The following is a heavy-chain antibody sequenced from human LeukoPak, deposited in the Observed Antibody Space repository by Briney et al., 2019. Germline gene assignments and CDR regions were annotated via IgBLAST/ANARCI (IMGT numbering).Heavy chain of an antibody. CDR1: GGSISSSSHY. V-gene: IGHV4-39*01. D-gene: IGHD3-10*01. CDR3: ARQPWYYGSGSYYPQPYFYMDV. Sequence: PSQTLSLTCTVSGGSISSSSHYWGWIRQPPGKGLEWIGSINYSGSTHYNPSLKSRVTIYVDTSKNQFSLKLSSVTAADTAVYYCARQPWYYGSGSYYPQPYFYMDVWGKGTTVTVSS. J-gene: IGHJ6*03. CDR2: INYSGST.